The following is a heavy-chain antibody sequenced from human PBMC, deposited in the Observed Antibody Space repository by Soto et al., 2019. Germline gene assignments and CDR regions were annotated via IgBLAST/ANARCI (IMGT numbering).Heavy chain of an antibody. V-gene: IGHV3-11*01. D-gene: IGHD3-16*01. CDR1: GFTFSDYY. CDR2: ISKRGSII. J-gene: IGHJ5*02. CDR3: ARDISPYPDYYDESTSETSFDP. Sequence: PGGYLRLSCEASGFTFSDYYMSWLRQPPGKGLEWVSYISKRGSIIHFADSVKGRFAIPRDNAKNTLYLQMSSLRAEDTALYYYARDISPYPDYYDESTSETSFDPWGQGTLVTVSS.